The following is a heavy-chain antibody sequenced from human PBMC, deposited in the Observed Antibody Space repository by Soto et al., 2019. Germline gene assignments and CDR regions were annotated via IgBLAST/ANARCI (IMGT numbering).Heavy chain of an antibody. CDR3: ATYLVGALDV. Sequence: ESLKISCKGSGYSFTSYWISWVRQMPGKGLEWTGRIDPSDSYTNYSPSFQGHVTISADKSISTAYLQWSSLKASDTAMYYCATYLVGALDVWGQGTTVTVSS. CDR2: IDPSDSYT. J-gene: IGHJ6*02. CDR1: GYSFTSYW. D-gene: IGHD1-26*01. V-gene: IGHV5-10-1*01.